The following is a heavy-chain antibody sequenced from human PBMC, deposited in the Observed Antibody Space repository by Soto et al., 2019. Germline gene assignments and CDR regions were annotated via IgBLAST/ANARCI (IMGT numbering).Heavy chain of an antibody. J-gene: IGHJ4*02. CDR2: INGENGNT. CDR1: GYSFSNNG. D-gene: IGHD4-17*01. V-gene: IGHV1-18*04. Sequence: QVQLVQSGAEVKKPGASVKVSCQASGYSFSNNGISWVRQAPGQGFEWMGWINGENGNTNYAQKFQGRVTMTTDTATSTAYMEPRSLRSDDTAVYYCARDLGYGDYGTDFWGQGTLVTVSS. CDR3: ARDLGYGDYGTDF.